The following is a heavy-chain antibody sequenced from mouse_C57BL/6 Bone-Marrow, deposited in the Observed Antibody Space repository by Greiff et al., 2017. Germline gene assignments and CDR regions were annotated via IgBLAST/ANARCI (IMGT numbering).Heavy chain of an antibody. CDR1: GYTFTSYG. CDR2: IYPRSGNT. D-gene: IGHD2-4*01. CDR3: ARLELDYDDFDY. V-gene: IGHV1-81*01. Sequence: QVQLQQSGAELARPGASVKLSCKASGYTFTSYGISWVKQRTGQGLEWIGEIYPRSGNTYYNEKFKGKATLTADKSSSKAYMELRSLTSEDSAVYFCARLELDYDDFDYWGQGTTLTVSS. J-gene: IGHJ2*01.